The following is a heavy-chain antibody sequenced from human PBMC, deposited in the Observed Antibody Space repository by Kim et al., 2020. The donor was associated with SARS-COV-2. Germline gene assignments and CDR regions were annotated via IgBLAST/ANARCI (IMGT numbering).Heavy chain of an antibody. Sequence: QKFPERVTITRDMSTSTAYMELSSLRSEDTAVYYCAAPTIFGVAADAFDIWGQGTMVTVSS. CDR3: AAPTIFGVAADAFDI. V-gene: IGHV1-58*01. J-gene: IGHJ3*02. D-gene: IGHD3-3*01.